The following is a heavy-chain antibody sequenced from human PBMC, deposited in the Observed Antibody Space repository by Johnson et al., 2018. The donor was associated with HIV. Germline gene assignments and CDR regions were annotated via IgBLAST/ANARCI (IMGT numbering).Heavy chain of an antibody. CDR3: ARGEDSSSGSVGAFDV. D-gene: IGHD6-13*01. CDR2: ISYDGSNK. V-gene: IGHV3-30*14. CDR1: GFTFSSYA. J-gene: IGHJ3*01. Sequence: QVQLVESGGGVVQPGRSLRLSCAASGFTFSSYAMHWVRQAPGKGLEWVAVISYDGSNKYYADSVKGRFTISRDNSKNTVYLQMNSLRAGDTAVYYCARGEDSSSGSVGAFDVWGQGTMVTVSS.